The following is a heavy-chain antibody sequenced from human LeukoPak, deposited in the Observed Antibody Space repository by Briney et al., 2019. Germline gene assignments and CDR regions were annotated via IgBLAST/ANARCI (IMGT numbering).Heavy chain of an antibody. D-gene: IGHD3-3*01. CDR3: AKDQHGWIFGAGVD. J-gene: IGHJ4*02. V-gene: IGHV3-23*01. CDR1: GFAFSTYA. CDR2: ITSGGGTT. Sequence: GGSLSLSCAASGFAFSTYAMSWVRQAPGKGLEWVSGITSGGGTTYYADSVEGRFTISRDNSKNTLYLQMNSLRAEDTAVYYCAKDQHGWIFGAGVDWGQGTLVTVSS.